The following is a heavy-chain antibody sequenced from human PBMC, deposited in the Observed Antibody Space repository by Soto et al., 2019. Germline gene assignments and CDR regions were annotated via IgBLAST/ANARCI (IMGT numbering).Heavy chain of an antibody. Sequence: PSETLSLTCSVSGGSVSSNNYFWSWIRQPPGKGLEWIGYISYTGRTNQNPSLKSRVTMSVDTSKNRFSLSLTSVTAADTAVYYCAGSGSAYSQNYYDNWGQGTLVTVSS. CDR1: GGSVSSNNYF. V-gene: IGHV4-61*03. J-gene: IGHJ4*02. CDR2: ISYTGRT. CDR3: AGSGSAYSQNYYDN. D-gene: IGHD3-22*01.